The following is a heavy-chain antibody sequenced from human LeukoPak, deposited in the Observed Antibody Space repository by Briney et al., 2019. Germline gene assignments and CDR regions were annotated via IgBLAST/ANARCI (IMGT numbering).Heavy chain of an antibody. D-gene: IGHD2/OR15-2a*01. CDR3: ATWAFYHNLDV. CDR2: IKADGSGT. V-gene: IGHV3-43*02. CDR1: GFNIGPYA. J-gene: IGHJ6*02. Sequence: GGSLRLSCAASGFNIGPYAMYWVRQGPGRGLEWVSVIKADGSGTFYSDSVRGRFTTSRDNSKNSLYLQMSSPTSDDTALYYCATWAFYHNLDVWGQGTTVAVSS.